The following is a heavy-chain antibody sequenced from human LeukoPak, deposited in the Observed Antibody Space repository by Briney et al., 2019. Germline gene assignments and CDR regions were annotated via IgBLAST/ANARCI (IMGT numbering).Heavy chain of an antibody. CDR3: ARDLTYYGDYVGHAFDI. CDR1: GFTFSSYS. J-gene: IGHJ3*02. D-gene: IGHD4-17*01. V-gene: IGHV3-21*01. Sequence: GGSLRLSCAASGFTFSSYSMNWVRQAPGKGLEWVSSISSSGSYINYADSVKGRFTISRDNAKNSLYLQMNSLRAEDTAVYYCARDLTYYGDYVGHAFDIWGQGTMVTVSS. CDR2: ISSSGSYI.